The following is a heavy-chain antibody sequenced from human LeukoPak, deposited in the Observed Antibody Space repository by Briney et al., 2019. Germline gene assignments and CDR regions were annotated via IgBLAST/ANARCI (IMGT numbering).Heavy chain of an antibody. CDR2: IIPVFGTA. V-gene: IGHV1-69*13. D-gene: IGHD3-22*01. CDR1: GGTFSNYA. Sequence: SVKVSCKASGGTFSNYALSWVRQAPGQGLEWMGGIIPVFGTANYAQKFQGRVTISADESTSTAYMDLSSLRSEDTAVYYCAREGRPYYYESSGYYNPDYWGQGTLVTVSS. J-gene: IGHJ4*02. CDR3: AREGRPYYYESSGYYNPDY.